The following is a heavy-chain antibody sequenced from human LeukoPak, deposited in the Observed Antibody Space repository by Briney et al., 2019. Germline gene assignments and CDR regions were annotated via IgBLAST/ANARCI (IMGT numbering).Heavy chain of an antibody. V-gene: IGHV4-59*01. J-gene: IGHJ3*02. Sequence: SETLSLTCTVSGGSISTYYWSWIRQPPGKGLEWIGYIYYSGSANYNPSLKSRVSISVDTSKNQFSLKLNSVTAADTAVYYCARVWGVTDFYDSRGAFDIWGQGTMVTVSS. CDR3: ARVWGVTDFYDSRGAFDI. CDR2: IYYSGSA. D-gene: IGHD3-22*01. CDR1: GGSISTYY.